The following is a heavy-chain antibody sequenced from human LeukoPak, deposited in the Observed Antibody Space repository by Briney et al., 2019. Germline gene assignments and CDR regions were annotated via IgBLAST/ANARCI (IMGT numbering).Heavy chain of an antibody. Sequence: GGSLRLSCAASGFTLSSYWLHGLRQAPGRGLAWVSRINSYGSSTSYADSVKGRFTISRDNAKNTLYLQMNRLRAEDTAVYYCAREGLADSYGYGLNYWGQGTLVTVSS. CDR2: INSYGSST. V-gene: IGHV3-74*01. D-gene: IGHD5-18*01. J-gene: IGHJ4*02. CDR3: AREGLADSYGYGLNY. CDR1: GFTLSSYW.